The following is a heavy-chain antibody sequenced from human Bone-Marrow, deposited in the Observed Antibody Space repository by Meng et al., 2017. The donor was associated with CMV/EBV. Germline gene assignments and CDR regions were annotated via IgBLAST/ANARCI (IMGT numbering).Heavy chain of an antibody. CDR2: INPNTGDT. CDR3: ARLSSSGVSTDY. V-gene: IGHV1-2*02. CDR1: GYAFTGYY. D-gene: IGHD6-19*01. J-gene: IGHJ4*01. Sequence: ASVKVSCKTSGYAFTGYYVHWVRQAPGQGLEWMGWINPNTGDTNYAQNFQGRVTMTRDTSISTAYMELSTLRSDDTAVDYCARLSSSGVSTDYWGQGTLVTVSS.